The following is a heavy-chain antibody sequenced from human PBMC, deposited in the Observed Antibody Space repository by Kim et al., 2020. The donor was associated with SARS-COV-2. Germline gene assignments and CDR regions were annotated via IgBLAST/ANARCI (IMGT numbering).Heavy chain of an antibody. D-gene: IGHD1-1*01. J-gene: IGHJ4*02. V-gene: IGHV1-46*01. CDR2: ISPSDGIT. CDR1: GNTFTRYY. CDR3: VAEEEGTGRFDF. Sequence: ASVKVSCKASGNTFTRYYMHWVRQAPGQGLEWMGTISPSDGITSYAQRFQDRVTVTRDTSTNTVYMESSGLRSDDTAVYFCVAEEEGTGRFDFWCQRTLV.